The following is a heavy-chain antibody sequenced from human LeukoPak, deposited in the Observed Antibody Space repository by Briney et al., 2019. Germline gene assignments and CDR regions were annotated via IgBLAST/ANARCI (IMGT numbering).Heavy chain of an antibody. CDR2: IYHSGST. V-gene: IGHV4-39*07. J-gene: IGHJ6*03. D-gene: IGHD3-10*01. Sequence: SETLSLTCNVFGGSINDPNYYWGWIRQSPGKELEWIGSIYHSGSTYYNPSLKSRVTISVDTSKNQFSLKLSSVTAADTAVYYCARVQVGSGSYYNLYYYYMDVWGKGTTVTVSS. CDR3: ARVQVGSGSYYNLYYYYMDV. CDR1: GGSINDPNYY.